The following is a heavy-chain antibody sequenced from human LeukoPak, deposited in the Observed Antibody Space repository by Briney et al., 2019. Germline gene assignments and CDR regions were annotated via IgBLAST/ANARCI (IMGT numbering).Heavy chain of an antibody. V-gene: IGHV4-59*08. CDR1: GGSINSYY. D-gene: IGHD3-10*01. CDR3: ARRGSMRGYYGMDV. Sequence: SETLSLTCTVSGGSINSYYWIWIRQPPGKGLAWIGYIYYSGSTNHNPSLKSRVTISVDTSKNQFSLKLRSVTAAETVVYYCARRGSMRGYYGMDVWGQGTTVTVSS. CDR2: IYYSGST. J-gene: IGHJ6*02.